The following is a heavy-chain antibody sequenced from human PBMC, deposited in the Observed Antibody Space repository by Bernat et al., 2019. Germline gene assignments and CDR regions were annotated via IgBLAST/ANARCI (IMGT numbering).Heavy chain of an antibody. CDR1: GYTFTGYY. CDR2: INPNSGGT. Sequence: QVQLVQSGAEVKKPGASVKVSCKASGYTFTGYYMHWVRQAPGQGLEWMGWINPNSGGTNYAQKFQGWVTMTRDTSTSTADMELSRLRSDEPAVYYCASGAAGVGGYYFDYWGQGTLVTVSS. V-gene: IGHV1-2*04. D-gene: IGHD6-13*01. CDR3: ASGAAGVGGYYFDY. J-gene: IGHJ4*02.